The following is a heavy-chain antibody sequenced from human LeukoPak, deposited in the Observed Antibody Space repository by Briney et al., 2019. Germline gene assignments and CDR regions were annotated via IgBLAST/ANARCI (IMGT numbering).Heavy chain of an antibody. Sequence: ASVKVSCKASGYTFTDYYMHWVRQAPGQGFEWMGWINPKSGGTNDAQRFQGRITMTTDTSVSTAYMELSRLTPDDTAVYYCARLLWVGDEYFFDYWGQGTLVTVSS. CDR3: ARLLWVGDEYFFDY. D-gene: IGHD2-15*01. J-gene: IGHJ4*02. CDR1: GYTFTDYY. V-gene: IGHV1-2*02. CDR2: INPKSGGT.